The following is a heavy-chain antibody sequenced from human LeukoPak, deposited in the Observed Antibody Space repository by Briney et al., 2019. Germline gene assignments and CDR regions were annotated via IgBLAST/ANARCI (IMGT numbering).Heavy chain of an antibody. V-gene: IGHV1-69*04. D-gene: IGHD6-13*01. CDR2: IIPILGIA. Sequence: ASVKVSCKASGGTLSSYAISWVRQAPGQGLEWRGRIIPILGIANYAQKFQGRVTITADKSTSTAYMELSSLRSEDTAVYYCARGGIAAAATLDYWGQGTLVTVSS. CDR3: ARGGIAAAATLDY. J-gene: IGHJ4*02. CDR1: GGTLSSYA.